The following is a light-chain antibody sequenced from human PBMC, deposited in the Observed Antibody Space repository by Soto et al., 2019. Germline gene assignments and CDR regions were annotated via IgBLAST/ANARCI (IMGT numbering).Light chain of an antibody. CDR3: QQRSNWPPFT. CDR1: QSVSSY. J-gene: IGKJ3*01. Sequence: EIVLTQSPATLSLSPGERATLSCRASQSVSSYLAWYHQKPGQAPGLLIYDASNRATGIPARFSGSGSGTDFTLTISSLEPEDFAVYYCQQRSNWPPFTFGPGTKVDIK. V-gene: IGKV3-11*01. CDR2: DAS.